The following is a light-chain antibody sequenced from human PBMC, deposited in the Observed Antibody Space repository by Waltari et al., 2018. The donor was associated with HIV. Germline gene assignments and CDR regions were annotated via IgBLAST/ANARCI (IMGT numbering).Light chain of an antibody. Sequence: DIVMTQSPDSLAVSLGERATINCESSQSVLYSSNNQNYLAWYQQKPGQPPKLLIYWASTRESGVPDRFSGSGSGTDFTLTISSLQAEDVAVYYCQQYYSTPDTFGQGTKLEI. CDR3: QQYYSTPDT. J-gene: IGKJ2*01. V-gene: IGKV4-1*01. CDR1: QSVLYSSNNQNY. CDR2: WAS.